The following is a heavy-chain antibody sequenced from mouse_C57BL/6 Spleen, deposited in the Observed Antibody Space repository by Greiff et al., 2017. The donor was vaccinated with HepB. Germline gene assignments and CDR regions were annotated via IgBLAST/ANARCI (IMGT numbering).Heavy chain of an antibody. D-gene: IGHD1-1*01. J-gene: IGHJ1*03. CDR3: ARSRTTVVAENWYFDV. CDR2: INPSSGYT. V-gene: IGHV1-4*01. CDR1: GYTFTSYT. Sequence: VQLQQSGAELARPGASVKMSCKASGYTFTSYTMHWVKQRPGQGLEWIGYINPSSGYTKYNQKFKDKATLTADKSSSTAYMQLSSLTSEDSAVYYCARSRTTVVAENWYFDVGGTGTTVTVSS.